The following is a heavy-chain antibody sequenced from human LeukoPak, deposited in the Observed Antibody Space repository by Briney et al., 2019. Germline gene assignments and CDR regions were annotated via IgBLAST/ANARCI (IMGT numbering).Heavy chain of an antibody. CDR1: GGSISSYY. CDR3: AREGITGTTG. J-gene: IGHJ4*02. CDR2: IYYSGST. D-gene: IGHD1-7*01. Sequence: SETLSLTCTVSGGSISSYYWSWIRQPPGKGLEWIGYIYYSGSTYYNPSLKSRVTISVDTSKNQFSLKLSSVTAADTAVYYCAREGITGTTGWGQGTLVTVSS. V-gene: IGHV4-59*12.